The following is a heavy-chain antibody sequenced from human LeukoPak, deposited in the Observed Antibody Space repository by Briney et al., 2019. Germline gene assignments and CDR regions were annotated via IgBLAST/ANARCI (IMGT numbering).Heavy chain of an antibody. CDR1: GYSFTTHG. Sequence: ASVKVSCTASGYSFTTHGISWVRQAPGQGLEWMGWISSYSTYTTYAQKLQGRVTMTTDTSTSTAYMELRSLRSDDTAVYYCARYYDILTGYDHPFDYWGQGTLVTVSS. D-gene: IGHD3-9*01. CDR3: ARYYDILTGYDHPFDY. CDR2: ISSYSTYT. V-gene: IGHV1-18*01. J-gene: IGHJ4*02.